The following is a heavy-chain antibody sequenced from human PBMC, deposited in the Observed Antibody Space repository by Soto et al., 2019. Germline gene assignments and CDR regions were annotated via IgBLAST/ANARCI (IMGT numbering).Heavy chain of an antibody. Sequence: EVQLEESGGDLVQPGGALRLSCAASGFTLRAYWMTWGRQAPGQGLEWVANVNGDGSKKCYLESVGGRFTISRVNVANSSYFHMDSLRADETALYYCAGDVSPGSTSVYLDAFDVWGQGTMVTVSS. CDR2: VNGDGSKK. CDR3: AGDVSPGSTSVYLDAFDV. D-gene: IGHD3-10*01. CDR1: GFTLRAYW. J-gene: IGHJ3*01. V-gene: IGHV3-7*05.